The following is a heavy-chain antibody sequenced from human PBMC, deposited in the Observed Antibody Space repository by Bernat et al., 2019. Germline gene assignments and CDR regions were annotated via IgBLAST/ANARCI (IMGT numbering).Heavy chain of an antibody. D-gene: IGHD1-14*01. CDR1: GGSIRSGDYY. J-gene: IGHJ4*02. Sequence: QVQLQESCPGLVKPSQTLSLTCPFSGGSIRSGDYYWSWLRQHPGKGLEWFGYIYYTGSTYYNPSLKSRVTISLNTSKNEFTLKRSAVTAADTAVYYCARVGRTGERVFDYWGQGTLVTVSS. CDR3: ARVGRTGERVFDY. V-gene: IGHV4-31*03. CDR2: IYYTGST.